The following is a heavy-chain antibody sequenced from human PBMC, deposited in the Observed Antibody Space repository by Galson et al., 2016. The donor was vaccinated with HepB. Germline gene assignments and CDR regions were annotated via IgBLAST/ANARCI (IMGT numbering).Heavy chain of an antibody. CDR2: SRYSGTT. CDR1: GFSLSNYE. Sequence: SLRLSCAVSGFSLSNYEMNWVRQAPGKGPEWLSYSRYSGTTYYADSVKGRFTTSRDNAENSLFLQMNNLRSDDTGVYFCVRGTSKSWYGYKRSYYYTMDVWGRGTTVIVSS. J-gene: IGHJ6*02. D-gene: IGHD3-10*01. V-gene: IGHV3-48*03. CDR3: VRGTSKSWYGYKRSYYYTMDV.